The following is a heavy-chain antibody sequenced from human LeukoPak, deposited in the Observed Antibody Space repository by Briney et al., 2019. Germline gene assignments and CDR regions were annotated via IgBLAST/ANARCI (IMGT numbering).Heavy chain of an antibody. J-gene: IGHJ4*02. CDR2: ISAYNGNT. D-gene: IGHD3-16*02. CDR3: ARALYDYVWGSYRQYYFDY. V-gene: IGHV1-18*01. CDR1: GYTFTSYG. Sequence: ASVKVSCKASGYTFTSYGISWVRQAPGQGLEWMGWISAYNGNTNYAQKLQGRVTMTTDTSTGTVYMELSSLRSEDTAVYYCARALYDYVWGSYRQYYFDYWGQGTLVTVSS.